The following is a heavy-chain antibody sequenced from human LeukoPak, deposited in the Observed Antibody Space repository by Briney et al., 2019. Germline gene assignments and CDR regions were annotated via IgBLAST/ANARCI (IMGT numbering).Heavy chain of an antibody. J-gene: IGHJ6*02. CDR3: ARDLTSNVAVTEYHYYAMDV. Sequence: ASVKVSCKASGYTFTGYYMRWVRQAPGQGLEWMGRINPNSGGTNYAQKFQGRVTMTRDTSISTAYMELSRLRSDDTAVYYCARDLTSNVAVTEYHYYAMDVWGQGTTVTVSS. CDR2: INPNSGGT. D-gene: IGHD6-19*01. CDR1: GYTFTGYY. V-gene: IGHV1-2*06.